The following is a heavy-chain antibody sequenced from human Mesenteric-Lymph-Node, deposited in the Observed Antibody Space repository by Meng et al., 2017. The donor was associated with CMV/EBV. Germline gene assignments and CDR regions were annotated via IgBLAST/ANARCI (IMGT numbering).Heavy chain of an antibody. Sequence: SETLSLTCTVSGDSIGGSYCSWIRQSPGKGLEWIGCIYYSGSTNYNPSLKSRVTTTVDTSKNQFSLKLNSVTAADTAIYYCATHTAWNFFDYWGQGTLVTVSS. CDR3: ATHTAWNFFDY. J-gene: IGHJ4*02. D-gene: IGHD1-1*01. V-gene: IGHV4-59*01. CDR2: IYYSGST. CDR1: GDSIGGSY.